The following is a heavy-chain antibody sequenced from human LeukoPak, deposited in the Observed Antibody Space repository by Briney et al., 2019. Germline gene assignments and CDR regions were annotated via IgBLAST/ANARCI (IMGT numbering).Heavy chain of an antibody. V-gene: IGHV3-48*02. CDR1: GFTFSTYS. D-gene: IGHD6-19*01. CDR3: SRAQSSMTVAGPYYFDY. Sequence: PGGSLRLSCAASGFTFSTYSMNWVRQAPGKGLEWVSYISSSSGTIYYADSVKGRFTISRDNAKNSLFLQVDTVRDEDTAVYYCSRAQSSMTVAGPYYFDYWGQGTLVTVSS. J-gene: IGHJ4*02. CDR2: ISSSSGTI.